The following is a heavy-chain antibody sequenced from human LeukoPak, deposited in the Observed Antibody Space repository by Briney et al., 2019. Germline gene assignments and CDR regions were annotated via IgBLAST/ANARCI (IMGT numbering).Heavy chain of an antibody. J-gene: IGHJ4*02. Sequence: ASVKVSCKASGYTFNNYDINWVRQATGQGLEWMGWMNPNSGNTGFAQKFQDRVSMTRDNSINTAYMQLTSLRSGDPPVYYCARATPGGLHGYSFDYWGRGTVVTVYS. CDR1: GYTFNNYD. D-gene: IGHD5-24*01. V-gene: IGHV1-8*02. CDR2: MNPNSGNT. CDR3: ARATPGGLHGYSFDY.